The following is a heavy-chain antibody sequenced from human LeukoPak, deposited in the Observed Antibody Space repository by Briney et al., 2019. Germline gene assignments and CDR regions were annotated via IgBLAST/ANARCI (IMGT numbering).Heavy chain of an antibody. V-gene: IGHV1-8*01. CDR1: GYTFTSYD. D-gene: IGHD3-9*01. J-gene: IGHJ4*02. Sequence: ASVKVSCKASGYTFTSYDINWVRQATGQGHEWMGWMNPNSGNTGYAQKFQGRVTMTRNTSISTAYMELSSLRSEDTAVYYCARDTLHSRYFDWLPISHFDYWGQGTLVTVSS. CDR3: ARDTLHSRYFDWLPISHFDY. CDR2: MNPNSGNT.